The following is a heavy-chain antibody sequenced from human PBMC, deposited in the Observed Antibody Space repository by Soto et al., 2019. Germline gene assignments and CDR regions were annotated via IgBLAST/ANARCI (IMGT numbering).Heavy chain of an antibody. CDR2: INSDGSST. D-gene: IGHD2-15*01. V-gene: IGHV3-74*01. CDR1: GFTFSSYW. CDR3: VGPSLVVAPATGEDS. J-gene: IGHJ4*02. Sequence: EVQLVESGGGLVQPGGSLRLSCAASGFTFSSYWMHWVRQAPGKGLVWVSRINSDGSSTSYADSVKGRFTISRDNAKNTLYRQMNGRRAEATAVYYCVGPSLVVAPATGEDSGGRGTLVTAPS.